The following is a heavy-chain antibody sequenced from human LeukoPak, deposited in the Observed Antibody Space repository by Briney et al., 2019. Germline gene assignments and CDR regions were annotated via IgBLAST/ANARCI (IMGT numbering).Heavy chain of an antibody. Sequence: GGSLRLSCAASGFTFSSYSMNWVRQAPGRGLEWVSSISSSSSYIYSADSVKGRFTIYTDNAKNSLYLQMNSLRAEDTAVYYCARDRDDFWGGIDYWGQGTLVTVSS. D-gene: IGHD3-3*01. J-gene: IGHJ4*02. CDR1: GFTFSSYS. V-gene: IGHV3-21*01. CDR2: ISSSSSYI. CDR3: ARDRDDFWGGIDY.